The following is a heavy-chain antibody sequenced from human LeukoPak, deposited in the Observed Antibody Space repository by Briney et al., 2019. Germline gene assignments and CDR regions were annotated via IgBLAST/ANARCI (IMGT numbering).Heavy chain of an antibody. Sequence: GGSLRLSCAASGVTACINYMGWGRQAPREGLWWGSDIYIGVSTYYADSAKCRFTISRDNSKTTLYLQMNCLSAEATAVYYWAGIGGVLRSFERFNPQVTPNGFDPWGQGTLVTVSS. J-gene: IGHJ5*02. D-gene: IGHD3-3*01. CDR1: GVTACINY. V-gene: IGHV3-53*01. CDR3: AGIGGVLRSFERFNPQVTPNGFDP. CDR2: IYIGVST.